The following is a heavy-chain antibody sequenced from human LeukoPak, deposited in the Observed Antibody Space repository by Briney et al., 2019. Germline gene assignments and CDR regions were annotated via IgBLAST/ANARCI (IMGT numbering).Heavy chain of an antibody. J-gene: IGHJ4*02. Sequence: QPGGSLRLSCAASGFTFSTYGMSWVRQAPGKGLEWVSSLSGSGGSTYYADSVKGRFTISRDNSNNTLYLQMNSLRAEETAIYYCAKRLHSSDYYAAFDYWGQGTLVTVSS. CDR3: AKRLHSSDYYAAFDY. CDR2: LSGSGGST. V-gene: IGHV3-23*01. D-gene: IGHD6-25*01. CDR1: GFTFSTYG.